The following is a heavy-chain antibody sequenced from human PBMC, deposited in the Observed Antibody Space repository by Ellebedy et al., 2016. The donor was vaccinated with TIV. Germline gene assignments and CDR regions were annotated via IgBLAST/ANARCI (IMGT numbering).Heavy chain of an antibody. CDR3: ARFAGYIPNDF. J-gene: IGHJ4*02. CDR1: GYTFTDYD. CDR2: MNPHSGNR. Sequence: ASVKVSXXASGYTFTDYDINWVRQATGQAPEWMGWMNPHSGNRAYAQKFQGRVTMTANTSMTTAYLEPNSLTSEDTAIYYCARFAGYIPNDFWGQGSLVTVSS. D-gene: IGHD2-21*01. V-gene: IGHV1-8*01.